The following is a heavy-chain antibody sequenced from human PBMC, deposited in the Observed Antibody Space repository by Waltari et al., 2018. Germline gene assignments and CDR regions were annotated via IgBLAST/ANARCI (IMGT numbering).Heavy chain of an antibody. J-gene: IGHJ4*02. Sequence: QVQLQASGPGLLQPSETLSLSCTVSGGSVSHYHWSWTRRPPGKGLEWIGYLYYSGTTNYNPSLKSRVTISVDTSKNQFSLKLSSVTAADTAVYYCARDRGIGHFDYWGQGTLVTVSS. D-gene: IGHD1-26*01. CDR1: GGSVSHYH. CDR3: ARDRGIGHFDY. V-gene: IGHV4-59*02. CDR2: LYYSGTT.